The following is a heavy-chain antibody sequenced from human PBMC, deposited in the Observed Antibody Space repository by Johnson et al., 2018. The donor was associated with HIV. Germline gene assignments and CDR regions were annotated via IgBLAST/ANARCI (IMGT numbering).Heavy chain of an antibody. CDR3: AGENLPGIAVYGGAFDI. Sequence: VQLVESGGGLVQPGGSLRLSCAASGFTFSSYGMHWVRQAPGKGLEWVSGISWNSGSIGYVDSVKGRFTISRDNAKNSLYVQMSSLRAEDTAVYFCAGENLPGIAVYGGAFDIWGQWTMVTGSS. CDR2: ISWNSGSI. D-gene: IGHD6-19*01. J-gene: IGHJ3*02. CDR1: GFTFSSYG. V-gene: IGHV3-9*01.